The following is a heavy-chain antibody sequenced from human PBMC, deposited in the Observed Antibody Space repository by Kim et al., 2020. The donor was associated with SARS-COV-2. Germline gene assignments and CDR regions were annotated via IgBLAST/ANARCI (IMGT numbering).Heavy chain of an antibody. CDR1: GGSFSGYY. CDR3: ARKPYYYGMDV. Sequence: SETLSLTCAVYGGSFSGYYWSWIRQPPGKGLEWIGEINHSGSTNYNPSLKSRVTISVDTSKNQFSLKLSSVTAADTAVYYCARKPYYYGMDVWGQGTTVT. J-gene: IGHJ6*02. CDR2: INHSGST. V-gene: IGHV4-34*01.